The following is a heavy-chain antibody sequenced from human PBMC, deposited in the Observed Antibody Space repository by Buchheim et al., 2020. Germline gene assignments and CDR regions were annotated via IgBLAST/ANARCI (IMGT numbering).Heavy chain of an antibody. CDR1: GLAFNNRW. CDR3: ASDWSYALDV. V-gene: IGHV3-74*01. Sequence: EVQLVESGGGLVQPGGSLRLSCAVSGLAFNNRWMHWVRQAPGKGLVWVSHVNSDESTPTYADSVKGRFTISRDNAKNTLYLQMNSLRAEDTAVYYCASDWSYALDVWGQGTT. CDR2: VNSDESTP. J-gene: IGHJ6*02.